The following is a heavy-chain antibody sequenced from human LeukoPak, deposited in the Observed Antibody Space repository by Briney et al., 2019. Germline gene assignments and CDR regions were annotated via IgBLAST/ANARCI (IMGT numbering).Heavy chain of an antibody. D-gene: IGHD3-3*01. Sequence: GGSLRLSCAASGFTFSDYYMNWIRQAPGKGLEWISYISSSATTIYYADSVKGRFTISRDNAKNSLHLQMNSLRADDTAVYYCARDLKGGWRGSGVIIPDAFDIWGQGTMVTVSS. CDR3: ARDLKGGWRGSGVIIPDAFDI. CDR1: GFTFSDYY. J-gene: IGHJ3*02. CDR2: ISSSATTI. V-gene: IGHV3-11*04.